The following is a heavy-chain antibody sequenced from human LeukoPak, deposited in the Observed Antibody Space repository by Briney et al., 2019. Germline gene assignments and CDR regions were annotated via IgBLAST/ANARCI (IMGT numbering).Heavy chain of an antibody. CDR1: GVTFSSYG. Sequence: GGALRLYCAATGVTFSSYGMHSVRQSPGKGLERVAFIRYDGSNKYYADSVKGRFTISRDNSKNTLYLQMNSLRAEDTAVYYCASDSSGWSAFDYWGQGTLVTVSS. J-gene: IGHJ4*02. CDR3: ASDSSGWSAFDY. CDR2: IRYDGSNK. V-gene: IGHV3-30*02. D-gene: IGHD6-19*01.